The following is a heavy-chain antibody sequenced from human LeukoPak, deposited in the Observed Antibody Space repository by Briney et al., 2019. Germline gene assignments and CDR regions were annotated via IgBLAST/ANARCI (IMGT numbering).Heavy chain of an antibody. J-gene: IGHJ3*02. V-gene: IGHV3-21*01. Sequence: PGGSLRLSCAASGFTFSSYSMNRVRQAPGKELEWVSSISSSSSYIYYADSVKGRFTISRDNPKNSLALQMNILRPEDTPGYHCARGKDYGDYKDDAFDIWGQGTMVTVSS. D-gene: IGHD4-17*01. CDR3: ARGKDYGDYKDDAFDI. CDR1: GFTFSSYS. CDR2: ISSSSSYI.